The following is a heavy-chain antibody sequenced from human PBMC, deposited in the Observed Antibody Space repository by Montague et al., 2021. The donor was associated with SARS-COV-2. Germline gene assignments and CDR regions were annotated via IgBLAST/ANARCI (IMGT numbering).Heavy chain of an antibody. V-gene: IGHV4-59*11. Sequence: SETLSLTCTVSGGSMSDHYWSWIRQPPGKGLEWLAYIYYSGGINSNSSLKSRVSMSVDTSKNQFSLKLTSVTAAATAVYYCARAVSVRRAVNWFDHWGQGTLVTVSS. CDR3: ARAVSVRRAVNWFDH. J-gene: IGHJ5*02. D-gene: IGHD3-10*01. CDR1: GGSMSDHY. CDR2: IYYSGGI.